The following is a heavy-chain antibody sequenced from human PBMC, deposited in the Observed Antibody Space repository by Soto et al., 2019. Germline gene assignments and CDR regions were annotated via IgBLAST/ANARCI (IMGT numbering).Heavy chain of an antibody. CDR1: GYTFTSYD. Sequence: QVQLVQSGAEVKKPGASVKVSCKASGYTFTSYDIIWVRQATGQGLEWMGWMNPNSGNTGYAQKFQGRVTMTRNTSISTAYMELSSLRSEDTAVYYCARGIKIRHLGELSFLIQTQMLFDSWGQGTLVTVSS. V-gene: IGHV1-8*01. D-gene: IGHD3-16*02. CDR2: MNPNSGNT. J-gene: IGHJ4*02. CDR3: ARGIKIRHLGELSFLIQTQMLFDS.